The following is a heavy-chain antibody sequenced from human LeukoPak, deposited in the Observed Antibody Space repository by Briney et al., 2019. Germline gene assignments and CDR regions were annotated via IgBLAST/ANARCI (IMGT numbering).Heavy chain of an antibody. CDR1: GYTFTSYG. V-gene: IGHV1-2*02. Sequence: ASVKVSCKASGYTFTSYGISWVRQAPGQGLEWMGWINPNSGGTNYAQKFQGRVTMTRDTSISTAYMELSRLRSDDTAVYYCARGGGKVVTAIIDAFDIWGQGTMVTVSS. CDR2: INPNSGGT. D-gene: IGHD2-21*02. J-gene: IGHJ3*02. CDR3: ARGGGKVVTAIIDAFDI.